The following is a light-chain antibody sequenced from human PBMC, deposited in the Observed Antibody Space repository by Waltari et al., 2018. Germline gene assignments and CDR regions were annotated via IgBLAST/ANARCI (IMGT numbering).Light chain of an antibody. V-gene: IGLV2-14*01. Sequence: QSALTQPASVSGSTGQSITISCTGTSSDVGYYDYVCWYQQEPGKAPKLIIYDVSYRPSGVSNRFSGSKSGNTASLTISGLQPEDEADYYCTSYTRSSTWLFGGGTKLTVL. CDR1: SSDVGYYDY. CDR3: TSYTRSSTWL. J-gene: IGLJ2*01. CDR2: DVS.